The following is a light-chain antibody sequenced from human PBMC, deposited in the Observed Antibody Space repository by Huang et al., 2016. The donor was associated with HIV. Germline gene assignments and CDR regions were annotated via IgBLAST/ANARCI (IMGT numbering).Light chain of an antibody. CDR1: QGVRSY. J-gene: IGKJ4*01. CDR2: EAS. V-gene: IGKV3-11*01. CDR3: QQRSAWPLT. Sequence: EIVLTQSPATLSLSPGGRATLSCRACQGVRSYLAWYQQKPGQAPRLRIYEASNRATGIQARFSGSGSGTDFTLTISNLQSEDFAVYYCQQRSAWPLTFGGGTKVEI.